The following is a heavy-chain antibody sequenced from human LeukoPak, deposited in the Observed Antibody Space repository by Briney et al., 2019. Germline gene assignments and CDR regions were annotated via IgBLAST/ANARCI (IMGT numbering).Heavy chain of an antibody. CDR1: GFTFSIYA. V-gene: IGHV3-23*01. D-gene: IGHD1-20*01. Sequence: PGGSLRLSCAASGFTFSIYAMSWVRQAPGKGLEWVSVISGSGGSTYYADSVKGRFTISRGTSKNTLYMQMNSLRAEDTAVYYCAKGSITGTYFDLWGQGTLVTVSS. CDR2: ISGSGGST. J-gene: IGHJ4*02. CDR3: AKGSITGTYFDL.